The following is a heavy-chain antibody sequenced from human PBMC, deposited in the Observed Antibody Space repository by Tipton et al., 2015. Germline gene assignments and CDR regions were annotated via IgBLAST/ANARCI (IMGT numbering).Heavy chain of an antibody. V-gene: IGHV1-69*01. CDR2: IIPLFDTA. CDR1: GYTFTSYD. D-gene: IGHD3-10*01. CDR3: ARGGGRMVRGVILEESKNYYVMED. Sequence: QVQLVQSGAEVKKPGASVKVSCKASGYTFTSYDINWVRQATGQGLEWMGGIIPLFDTADYAQKFQGRVTITADESTRTAYMELSSLRSEDTAVYYCARGGGRMVRGVILEESKNYYVMEDWGQGTTVTVSS. J-gene: IGHJ6*02.